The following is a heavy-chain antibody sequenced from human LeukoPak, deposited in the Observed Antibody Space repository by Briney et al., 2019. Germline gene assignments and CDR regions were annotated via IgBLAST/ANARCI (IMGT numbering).Heavy chain of an antibody. D-gene: IGHD5-18*01. CDR2: ISGSGGTT. CDR3: AKDPAAMVAFTWFD. CDR1: GFPFSSYA. V-gene: IGHV3-23*01. J-gene: IGHJ4*02. Sequence: GGSLRLSCAVSGFPFSSYAMSWVRPAPGKGLEWVSVISGSGGTTNYADSVKGRFTISRDNSKNTLFLQMNSLGAEDTAVYYCAKDPAAMVAFTWFDWVQGTLVTVSS.